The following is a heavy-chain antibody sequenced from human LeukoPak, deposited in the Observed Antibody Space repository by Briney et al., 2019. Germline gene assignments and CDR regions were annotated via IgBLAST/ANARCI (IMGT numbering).Heavy chain of an antibody. V-gene: IGHV1-18*01. CDR2: ISGYNGYT. Sequence: ASVKVSCKASGYIFTNYGISWVRQAPGRGLEWMGWISGYNGYTKYAQKFQGRVTMTTDTSTSTVYMELRSLRSDDTAVYYCARDLTHRRNYDNSGYQIVSAFWGQGTLVTVSS. CDR1: GYIFTNYG. J-gene: IGHJ4*02. D-gene: IGHD3-22*01. CDR3: ARDLTHRRNYDNSGYQIVSAF.